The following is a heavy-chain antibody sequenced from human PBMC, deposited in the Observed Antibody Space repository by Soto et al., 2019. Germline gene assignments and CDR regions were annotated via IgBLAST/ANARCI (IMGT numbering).Heavy chain of an antibody. CDR2: ISYDGSNK. CDR1: GFTFSSYA. D-gene: IGHD5-18*01. CDR3: ARGDTAMVKVLRIGDY. J-gene: IGHJ4*02. V-gene: IGHV3-30-3*01. Sequence: QVQLVESGGGVVQPGRSLRLSCAASGFTFSSYAMHWVRQAPGKGLEWVAVISYDGSNKYYADSVKGRFTISRDNSKNTLYLQMNSLRAEDTAVYYCARGDTAMVKVLRIGDYWVQGTLVTVSS.